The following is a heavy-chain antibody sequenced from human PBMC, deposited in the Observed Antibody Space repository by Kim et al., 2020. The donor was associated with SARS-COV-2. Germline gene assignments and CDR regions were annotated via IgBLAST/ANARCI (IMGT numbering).Heavy chain of an antibody. D-gene: IGHD1-26*01. CDR2: ISSSSSTI. CDR3: ARGAHDAFDI. Sequence: GGSLRLSCAASGFTFSSYSMNWVRQAPGKGLEWVSYISSSSSTIYYADSVKGRFTISRDNAKNSLYLQMNGLRDEDTAVYYCARGAHDAFDIWGQGTMVTVSS. J-gene: IGHJ3*02. CDR1: GFTFSSYS. V-gene: IGHV3-48*02.